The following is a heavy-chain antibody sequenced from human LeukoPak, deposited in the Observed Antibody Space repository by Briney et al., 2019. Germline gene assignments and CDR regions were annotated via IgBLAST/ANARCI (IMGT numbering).Heavy chain of an antibody. CDR3: AKDHPYGDYFDY. Sequence: GGSLRLSCAASGFTFSSYAMSRVREAPGKGLEWGSAISGSGGSTYYADSVKGRFTISRDNSKNTLYLQMNSLRAEDTAVYYCAKDHPYGDYFDYWGQGTLVTVSS. J-gene: IGHJ4*02. CDR2: ISGSGGST. D-gene: IGHD4/OR15-4a*01. V-gene: IGHV3-23*01. CDR1: GFTFSSYA.